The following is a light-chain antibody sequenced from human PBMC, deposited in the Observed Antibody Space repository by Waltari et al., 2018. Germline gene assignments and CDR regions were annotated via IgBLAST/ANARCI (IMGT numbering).Light chain of an antibody. V-gene: IGLV1-40*01. CDR3: QSYDSSLDSVV. J-gene: IGLJ2*01. CDR1: RSNIGAGYD. Sequence: QSVLTQPPSVSGAPGQRVTISCSGSRSNIGAGYDVKGYQQLPGTAPKLLIYGISVRPSGVPNRFSHSKSGASASLAITGLQADDEGHYYCQSYDSSLDSVVFGGGTKLTVL. CDR2: GIS.